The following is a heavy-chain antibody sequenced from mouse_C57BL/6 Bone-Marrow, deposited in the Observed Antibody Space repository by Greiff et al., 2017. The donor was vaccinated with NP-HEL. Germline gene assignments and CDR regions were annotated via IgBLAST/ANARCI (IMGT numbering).Heavy chain of an antibody. CDR3: AISTMIRRVYFDY. D-gene: IGHD2-4*01. CDR2: INPSSGYT. CDR1: GYTFTSYW. V-gene: IGHV1-7*01. J-gene: IGHJ2*01. Sequence: QVQLKESGAELAKPGASVKLSCKASGYTFTSYWMHWVKQRPGQGLEWIGYINPSSGYTKYNQKFKDKATLTADKSSSTAYMQLSSLTYEDSAVYYCAISTMIRRVYFDYWGQGTTLTVSS.